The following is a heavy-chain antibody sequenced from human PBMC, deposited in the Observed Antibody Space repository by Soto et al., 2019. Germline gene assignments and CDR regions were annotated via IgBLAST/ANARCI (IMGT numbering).Heavy chain of an antibody. CDR1: GGSFSGYY. Sequence: SETLSLTCAVYGGSFSGYYWSWIRQPPGKGLEWIGEINHSGSTNYNPSLKSRVTISVDTSKNQFSLRLSSVTAADTAVYYCARGPRCINTSCSNDYYHFGLDVWSKGTTFPVS. J-gene: IGHJ6*04. CDR2: INHSGST. CDR3: ARGPRCINTSCSNDYYHFGLDV. D-gene: IGHD2-2*01. V-gene: IGHV4-34*01.